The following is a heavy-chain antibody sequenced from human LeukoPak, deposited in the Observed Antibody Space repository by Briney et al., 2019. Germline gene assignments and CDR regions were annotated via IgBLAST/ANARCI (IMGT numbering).Heavy chain of an antibody. CDR2: IIPIFGTA. J-gene: IGHJ4*02. CDR3: ASKTGYSSGWYGYY. D-gene: IGHD6-19*01. V-gene: IGHV1-69*01. Sequence: SVMVSCKASGGTFSSYAISWVRQAPGQGLEWMGGIIPIFGTANYAQKFQGRVTITADESTSTAYMELSSLRSEDTAVYYCASKTGYSSGWYGYYWGQGTLVTVSS. CDR1: GGTFSSYA.